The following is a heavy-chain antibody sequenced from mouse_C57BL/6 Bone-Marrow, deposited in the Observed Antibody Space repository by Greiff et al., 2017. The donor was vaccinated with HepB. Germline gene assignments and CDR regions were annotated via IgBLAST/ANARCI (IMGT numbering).Heavy chain of an antibody. Sequence: VKLMESGPGLVAPSQSLSITCTVSGFSLTSYAISWVRQPPGKGLEWLGVIWTGGGTNYNSALKSRLSISKDNSKSQVFLKMNSLQTDDTARYYCAREIYYYGSSSFYAMDYWGQGTSVTVSS. CDR2: IWTGGGT. J-gene: IGHJ4*01. CDR1: GFSLTSYA. D-gene: IGHD1-1*01. CDR3: AREIYYYGSSSFYAMDY. V-gene: IGHV2-9-1*01.